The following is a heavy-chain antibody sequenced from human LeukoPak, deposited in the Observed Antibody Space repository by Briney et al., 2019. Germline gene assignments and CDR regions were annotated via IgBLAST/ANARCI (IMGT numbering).Heavy chain of an antibody. CDR1: GFTFSSYW. J-gene: IGHJ6*02. CDR2: INSDGSST. CDR3: ARRGDYYYYYGMDV. Sequence: GESLKISCAASGFTFSSYWMHWVRQAPGKGLVWVSRINSDGSSTSYADSVKGRFTISRDNAKNTLYLQMNSLRAEDTAVYYCARRGDYYYYYGMDVWGQGTTVTVSS. D-gene: IGHD2-21*02. V-gene: IGHV3-74*01.